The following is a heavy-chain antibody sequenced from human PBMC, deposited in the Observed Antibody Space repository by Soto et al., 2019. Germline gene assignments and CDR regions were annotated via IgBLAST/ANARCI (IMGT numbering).Heavy chain of an antibody. V-gene: IGHV1-18*01. CDR1: GYVFTSDV. CDR3: AKGGGQYDWLDP. Sequence: QVQLVQSGAVVKKPGASVKVSCKASGYVFTSDVITGVRQAPGQGLEWMGWISPINGNTNYAQKFEGRVTMTKDTSTSTAYMELRSLRSDDTAVYYCAKGGGQYDWLDPWGQGTLVTVSS. CDR2: ISPINGNT. D-gene: IGHD3-16*01. J-gene: IGHJ5*02.